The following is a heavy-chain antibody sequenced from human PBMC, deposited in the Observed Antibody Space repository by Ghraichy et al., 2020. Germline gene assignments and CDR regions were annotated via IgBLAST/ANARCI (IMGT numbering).Heavy chain of an antibody. CDR3: ARGWRSAPWYFDL. V-gene: IGHV4-34*01. D-gene: IGHD1-1*01. J-gene: IGHJ2*01. CDR2: INHSGST. Sequence: SETLSLTCAVYGGSFSGYYWSWIRQPPGKGLEWIGEINHSGSTNYNPSLKSRVTISVDTSKNQFSLKLSSVTAADTAVYYCARGWRSAPWYFDLWGRGTLVTVSS. CDR1: GGSFSGYY.